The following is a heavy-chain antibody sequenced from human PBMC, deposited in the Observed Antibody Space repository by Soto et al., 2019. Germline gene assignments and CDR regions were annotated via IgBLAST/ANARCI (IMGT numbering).Heavy chain of an antibody. V-gene: IGHV3-53*01. Sequence: LSLSCAASGFTVSSNYMSWVRQAPGKGLEWVSVIYSGGSTYYADSVKGRFTISRDNAKNSLYLQMNSLRAEDTAVYYCAREIVVARGASYFDYWGPGTLVTVSS. CDR1: GFTVSSNY. D-gene: IGHD2-2*01. CDR2: IYSGGST. CDR3: AREIVVARGASYFDY. J-gene: IGHJ4*02.